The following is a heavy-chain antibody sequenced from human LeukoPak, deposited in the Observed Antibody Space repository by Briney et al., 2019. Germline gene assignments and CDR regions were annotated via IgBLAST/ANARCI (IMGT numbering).Heavy chain of an antibody. D-gene: IGHD3-9*01. J-gene: IGHJ4*02. Sequence: GGSLRLSCAASGFIFRSYWMSWVRRAPGKGLEWVANINPDGSEKYHMDSVKGRFTISRDNAKNSLFLLMNNLRAEDTAVYYCARLVFLTGYSNFDFWGQGTLVTVSS. CDR3: ARLVFLTGYSNFDF. CDR1: GFIFRSYW. CDR2: INPDGSEK. V-gene: IGHV3-7*01.